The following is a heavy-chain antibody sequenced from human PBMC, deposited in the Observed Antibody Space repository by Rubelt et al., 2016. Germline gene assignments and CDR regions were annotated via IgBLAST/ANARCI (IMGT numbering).Heavy chain of an antibody. D-gene: IGHD6-6*01. V-gene: IGHV4-39*01. CDR1: GASISTSSYY. Sequence: QLQLQESGPGLVKPSETLSLTCTVSGASISTSSYYWGWIRQPPGLGLEWIGSIYYSGSTYYNPSLKSRVTMSVETSNSQFSLRLNVVSAADTSVYDCVGRATSRSYGVEIWGQGTLVTVSS. CDR3: VGRATSRSYGVEI. CDR2: IYYSGST. J-gene: IGHJ3*02.